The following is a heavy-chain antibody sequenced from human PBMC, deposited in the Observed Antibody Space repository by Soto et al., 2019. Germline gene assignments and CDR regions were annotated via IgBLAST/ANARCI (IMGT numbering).Heavy chain of an antibody. Sequence: QITLKESGPPLVKPTQPLTLTCTFSGFSLSTSKVGVGWIRQPPGKALEWLVFIYWDDDKRYSPSLKSRLTITKDTSKNQVVLTMTNMDPVDTATYYCARTKGSTVTYYFDYWGQGTLVTVSS. CDR2: IYWDDDK. CDR1: GFSLSTSKVG. D-gene: IGHD4-17*01. V-gene: IGHV2-5*02. J-gene: IGHJ4*02. CDR3: ARTKGSTVTYYFDY.